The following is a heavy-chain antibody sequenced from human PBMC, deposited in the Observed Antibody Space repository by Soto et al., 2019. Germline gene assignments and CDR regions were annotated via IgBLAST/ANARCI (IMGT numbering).Heavy chain of an antibody. CDR3: TRGDWWELPTMDY. D-gene: IGHD1-26*01. CDR2: IRSKANSYAT. CDR1: GFTFSGSA. Sequence: PGGSLRLSCEASGFTFSGSAMHWVRQASGKGLEWVGRIRSKANSYATAYAASVKGRFTISRDDSKNTAYLQMNSLKTEDTAVYFCTRGDWWELPTMDYWGQGTLVTVS. V-gene: IGHV3-73*01. J-gene: IGHJ4*02.